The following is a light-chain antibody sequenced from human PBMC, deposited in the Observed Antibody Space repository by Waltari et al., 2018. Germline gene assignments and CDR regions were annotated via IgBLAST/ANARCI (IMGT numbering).Light chain of an antibody. CDR2: WAS. CDR1: QSVLYRSNNNNY. J-gene: IGKJ3*01. CDR3: QQYYSSPFA. V-gene: IGKV4-1*01. Sequence: DIVMTQSPDSLAVSLGERATINCKSSQSVLYRSNNNNYLAWYQQKPGQPPKSLIYWASIRESGVPDRFSGSGSGTDFNLTISSLQAEDVAVYYCQQYYSSPFAFGPGTRVDIK.